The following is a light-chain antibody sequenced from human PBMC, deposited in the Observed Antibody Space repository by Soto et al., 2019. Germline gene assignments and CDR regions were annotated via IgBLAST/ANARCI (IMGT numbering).Light chain of an antibody. CDR3: QQYNALSRT. CDR1: RSISNW. V-gene: IGKV1-5*03. Sequence: DIRMTQSPSTLSASVGDRVTITCRASRSISNWLAWYQQKPGNSPKLLIYKASTLESGVPSRFIGSGYGTEFNVTISGLQPDDFATYYCQQYNALSRTFGQGTKLQIK. CDR2: KAS. J-gene: IGKJ2*01.